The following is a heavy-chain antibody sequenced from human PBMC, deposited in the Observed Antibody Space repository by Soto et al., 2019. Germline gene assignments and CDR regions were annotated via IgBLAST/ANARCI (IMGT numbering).Heavy chain of an antibody. D-gene: IGHD4-4*01. CDR2: ISRGGNTI. J-gene: IGHJ4*02. CDR1: GFTFNDFD. CDR3: AREIANTVDY. V-gene: IGHV3-11*01. Sequence: QVQLVVSGGGLVKPGGSLRLSCAASGFTFNDFDMSWIRQAPGKGLEWVSYISRGGNTIYYAVSVKGRITISRDNAKNSLYLQMTSLRAEDTAVYYCAREIANTVDYWGQGNLVTVSS.